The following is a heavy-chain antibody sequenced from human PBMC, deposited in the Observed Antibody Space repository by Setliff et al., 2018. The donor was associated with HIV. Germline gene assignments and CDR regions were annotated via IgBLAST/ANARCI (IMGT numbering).Heavy chain of an antibody. CDR3: ASHRRVCTPVLFSY. CDR1: GYTLTALS. Sequence: ASVKVSCKVSGYTLTALSIHWVRQAPGKGLEWMGGFDPEHDKTIYAQKFQGRVTMTEEPSTDPAYMQLNSLRSEDTAVYFCASHRRVCTPVLFSYWGQGPLVTVSS. CDR2: FDPEHDKT. J-gene: IGHJ4*02. D-gene: IGHD2-2*01. V-gene: IGHV1-24*01.